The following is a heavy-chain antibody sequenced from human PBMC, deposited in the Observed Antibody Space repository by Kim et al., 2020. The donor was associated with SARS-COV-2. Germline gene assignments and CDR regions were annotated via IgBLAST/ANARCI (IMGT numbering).Heavy chain of an antibody. J-gene: IGHJ4*02. CDR3: AKGGLRFLEQ. V-gene: IGHV3-30*02. D-gene: IGHD3-3*01. Sequence: NKYYADSVKGRFTISRDNSKNTLYLQMNSLRAEDTAVYYCAKGGLRFLEQWGQGTLVTVSS. CDR2: NK.